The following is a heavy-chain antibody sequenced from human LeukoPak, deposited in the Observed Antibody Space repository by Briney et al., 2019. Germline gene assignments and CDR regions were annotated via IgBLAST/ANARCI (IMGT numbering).Heavy chain of an antibody. D-gene: IGHD5-18*01. CDR2: ISYDGSNK. CDR1: GFTFSSYA. Sequence: GRSLRLSCAASGFTFSSYAMHWVRQAPGKGLEWVAVISYDGSNKYYADSVKGRFTISRDNSKNTLYLQMNGLRAEDTAVYYCASPFSYGHQLKYYFDYWGQGTLVTVSS. J-gene: IGHJ4*02. CDR3: ASPFSYGHQLKYYFDY. V-gene: IGHV3-30-3*01.